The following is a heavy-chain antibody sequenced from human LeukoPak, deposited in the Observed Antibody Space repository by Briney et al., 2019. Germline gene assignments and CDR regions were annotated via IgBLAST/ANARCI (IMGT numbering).Heavy chain of an antibody. V-gene: IGHV4-34*01. CDR3: AGLPGYYYYYYMDV. D-gene: IGHD1-14*01. Sequence: SETLSLTGAVYGGSFSGYYWSWIRQPPGKGLEWIGEINHSGSTNYNPSLKSRVTISVDTSKNRFSLKLSSVTAADTAVYYCAGLPGYYYYYYMDVWGKGTTVTVSS. J-gene: IGHJ6*03. CDR1: GGSFSGYY. CDR2: INHSGST.